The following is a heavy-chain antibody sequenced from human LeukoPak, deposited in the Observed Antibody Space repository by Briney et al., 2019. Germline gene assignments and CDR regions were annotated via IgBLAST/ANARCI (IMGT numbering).Heavy chain of an antibody. V-gene: IGHV3-30*04. J-gene: IGHJ3*02. CDR2: ISYDGSNK. D-gene: IGHD3-9*01. Sequence: GGSLRLSCAASGLTFSSYAMHWVRQAPGKGLEWVAVISYDGSNKYYADSVKGRFTISRDNAKNSLYLQMNSLRAEDTAVYYCVRDRYYAFDIWGQGTMVTVSS. CDR3: VRDRYYAFDI. CDR1: GLTFSSYA.